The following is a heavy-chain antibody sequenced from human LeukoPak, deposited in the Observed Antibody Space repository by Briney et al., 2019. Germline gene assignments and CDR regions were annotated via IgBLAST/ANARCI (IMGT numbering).Heavy chain of an antibody. D-gene: IGHD6-13*01. Sequence: PGGSLRLSCAASGFTFSSYAMHWVRQAPGKGLEWVAVISYDGSNKYYADSVKGRFTISRDNSKNTLYLQMNSLRAEDTAVYYCARETSRQQLVSVGYFDYWGQGTLVTVSS. CDR1: GFTFSSYA. V-gene: IGHV3-30*04. J-gene: IGHJ4*02. CDR3: ARETSRQQLVSVGYFDY. CDR2: ISYDGSNK.